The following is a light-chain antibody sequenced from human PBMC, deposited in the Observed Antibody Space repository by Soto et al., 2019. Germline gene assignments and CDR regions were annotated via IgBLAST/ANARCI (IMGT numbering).Light chain of an antibody. Sequence: AIRMTQSPSSFSASTGDRVTITCRASQGISSYFAWYQQKPGKAPKLLIYAASTLQSGVPSRFSASGSGTDFTLTIGGLQSEDFATDYCQQYYSYPPTFGQGTKLEIK. CDR2: AAS. CDR3: QQYYSYPPT. J-gene: IGKJ2*01. V-gene: IGKV1-8*01. CDR1: QGISSY.